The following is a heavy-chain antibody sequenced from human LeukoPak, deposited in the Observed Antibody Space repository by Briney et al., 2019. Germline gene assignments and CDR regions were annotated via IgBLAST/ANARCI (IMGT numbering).Heavy chain of an antibody. D-gene: IGHD3-10*01. Sequence: SETLSLTCTVSGGSIRSYYWSWIRQPPGKGLEWIGHIYIRGTTDYNPSLKSRVTMSIDTSKNQSSLKLSSVTAADTAVYYCARDHYGSGPDAFDIWGQGTMVTVSS. CDR1: GGSIRSYY. CDR3: ARDHYGSGPDAFDI. CDR2: IYIRGTT. V-gene: IGHV4-4*09. J-gene: IGHJ3*02.